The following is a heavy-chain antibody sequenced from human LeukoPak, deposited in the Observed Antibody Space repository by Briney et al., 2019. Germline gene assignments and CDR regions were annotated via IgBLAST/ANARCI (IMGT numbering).Heavy chain of an antibody. Sequence: GGSLRLSCAASGFTFSTFAMIWVRQPPGKGLEWVSAISGSGGSTYYADSVKGRFTISRDNSKNTLYLQMNSLRAEDTAVYYCAKATDYDSSGSTHWGQGTLVTVSS. D-gene: IGHD3-22*01. V-gene: IGHV3-23*01. J-gene: IGHJ4*02. CDR2: ISGSGGST. CDR1: GFTFSTFA. CDR3: AKATDYDSSGSTH.